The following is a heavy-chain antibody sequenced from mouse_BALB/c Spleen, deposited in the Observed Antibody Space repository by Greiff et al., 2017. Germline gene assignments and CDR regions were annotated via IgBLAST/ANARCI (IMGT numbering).Heavy chain of an antibody. CDR2: ISSGGSYT. CDR3: ATLEGNVPSWFDY. CDR1: GFTFSSYG. V-gene: IGHV5-6*01. J-gene: IGHJ3*01. Sequence: EVKLVESGGDLVKPGGSLKLSCAASGFTFSSYGMSWVSQTPDKRLEWVATISSGGSYTYYPDSVKGRFTISRDNAKNTLYLQMSRLKSEDTAVYYCATLEGNVPSWFDYRGKASLDTVSA. D-gene: IGHD3-3*01.